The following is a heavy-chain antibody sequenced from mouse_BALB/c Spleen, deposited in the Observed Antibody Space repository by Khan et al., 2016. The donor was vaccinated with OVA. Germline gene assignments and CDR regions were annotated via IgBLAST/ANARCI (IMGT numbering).Heavy chain of an antibody. D-gene: IGHD2-10*01. V-gene: IGHV2-6-1*01. CDR2: IWSDGST. J-gene: IGHJ4*01. CDR3: ARQPYYHYNIMDY. CDR1: GFSLTNYG. Sequence: QVQLKESGPGLVAPSQSLSITCTISGFSLTNYGVHWVRQPPGKGLEWLVVIWSDGSTTYNSALKSRLTITKDNSKSQVFLEMNSLQTDDTAMYFCARQPYYHYNIMDYWGQGTSVTFSS.